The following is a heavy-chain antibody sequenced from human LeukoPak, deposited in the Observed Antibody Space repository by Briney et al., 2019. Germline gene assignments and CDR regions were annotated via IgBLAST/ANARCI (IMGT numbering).Heavy chain of an antibody. J-gene: IGHJ6*03. CDR1: GYTFTSYD. D-gene: IGHD2-15*01. V-gene: IGHV1-8*01. Sequence: ASVKVSCKASGYTFTSYDINWVRQATGHGLEWMGWMNPNSGNTGYAQKFQGRVTMTRNTSISTAYMGLSSLRSEDTAVYYCAREGAPPGSYYYYYMDVWGKGTTVTISS. CDR2: MNPNSGNT. CDR3: AREGAPPGSYYYYYMDV.